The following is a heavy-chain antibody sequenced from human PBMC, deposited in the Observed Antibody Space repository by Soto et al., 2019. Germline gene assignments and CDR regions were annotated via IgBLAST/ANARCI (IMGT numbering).Heavy chain of an antibody. CDR3: ARAGGFGEYYYYYGMDV. V-gene: IGHV3-30-3*01. CDR1: GFTFSSYA. CDR2: ISYDGSNK. D-gene: IGHD3-10*01. J-gene: IGHJ6*02. Sequence: QVQLVESGGGVVQPGRSLRLSCAASGFTFSSYAMHWVRQAPGKGLEWVAVISYDGSNKYYADSVKGRFTISRDNSKNTLYLQMNSLRAEDTAVYYCARAGGFGEYYYYYGMDVWGQGTTVTVSS.